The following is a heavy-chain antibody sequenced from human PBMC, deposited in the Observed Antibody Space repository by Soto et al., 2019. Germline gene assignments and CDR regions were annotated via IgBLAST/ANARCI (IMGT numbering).Heavy chain of an antibody. V-gene: IGHV3-30*03. Sequence: GGSLRLSCAASGFTFSSYGMHRVRQAPGKGLEWVAVISYDGSNKYYADSVKGRFTISRDNSKNTLYLQMNSLRAEDTAVYYCARESSKDTAMVFPYYFDYWGQGTLVTVSS. CDR1: GFTFSSYG. J-gene: IGHJ4*02. CDR2: ISYDGSNK. CDR3: ARESSKDTAMVFPYYFDY. D-gene: IGHD5-18*01.